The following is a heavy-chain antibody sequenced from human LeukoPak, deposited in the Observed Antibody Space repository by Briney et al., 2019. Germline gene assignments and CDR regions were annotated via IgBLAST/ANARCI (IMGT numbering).Heavy chain of an antibody. D-gene: IGHD2-15*01. J-gene: IGHJ4*02. CDR2: IHQDGNEK. CDR3: ARGDKFSGDY. Sequence: GGSLRLSCVASGFTLSNYEMNWVRQAPGKGLEWVANIHQDGNEKYYVDSVKGRFTISRDNAKNSLYLQMNSLRAEDTAVYYCARGDKFSGDYWGQGTLVTVSS. CDR1: GFTLSNYE. V-gene: IGHV3-7*04.